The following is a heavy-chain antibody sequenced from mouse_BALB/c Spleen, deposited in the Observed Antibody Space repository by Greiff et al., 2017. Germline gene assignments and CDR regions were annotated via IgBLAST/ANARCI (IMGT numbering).Heavy chain of an antibody. Sequence: EVQLQESGGGLVQPGGSLRLSCATSGFTFTDYYMSWVRQPPGKALEWLGFIRNKANGYTTEYSASVKGRFTISRDNSQSILYLQMNTLRAEDSATYYCARDERITDLRGYAMDYWGQGTSVTVSS. V-gene: IGHV7-3*02. CDR1: GFTFTDYY. J-gene: IGHJ4*01. CDR3: ARDERITDLRGYAMDY. D-gene: IGHD2-4*01. CDR2: IRNKANGYTT.